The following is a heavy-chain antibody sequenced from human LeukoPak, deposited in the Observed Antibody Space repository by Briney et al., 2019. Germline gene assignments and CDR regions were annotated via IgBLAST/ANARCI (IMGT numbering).Heavy chain of an antibody. J-gene: IGHJ3*02. CDR1: GGSFSGYY. CDR3: ARHERDVSLDHAFDI. Sequence: PSETLSLTCAVYGGSFSGYYWSWIRQPPGKGLEWIGEINHSGSTNYNPSLKSRVTISVDTSKNQFSLKLRSVTAAGTAVYYCARHERDVSLDHAFDIWGQGTMVTVSS. V-gene: IGHV4-34*01. D-gene: IGHD5-24*01. CDR2: INHSGST.